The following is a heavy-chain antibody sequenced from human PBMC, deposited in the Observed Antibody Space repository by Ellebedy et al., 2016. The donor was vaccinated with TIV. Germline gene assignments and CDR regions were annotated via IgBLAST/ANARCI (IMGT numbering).Heavy chain of an antibody. CDR2: INPNSGGT. V-gene: IGHV1-2*02. Sequence: ASVKVSXXASGYTFTGYYMHWVRQAPGQGLEWMGWINPNSGGTNYAQKFQGRVTMTRDTSISTAYMELSRLRSDDTAVYYCARDYGDYNWFNPWGQGTLVTVSS. CDR3: ARDYGDYNWFNP. D-gene: IGHD4-17*01. CDR1: GYTFTGYY. J-gene: IGHJ5*02.